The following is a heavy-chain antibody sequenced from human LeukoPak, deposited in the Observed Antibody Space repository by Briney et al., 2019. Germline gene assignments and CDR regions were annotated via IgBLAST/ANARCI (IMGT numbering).Heavy chain of an antibody. CDR1: GGSFSGYY. CDR2: INHSGST. CDR3: AREGYYYGSGPSYYFDY. V-gene: IGHV4-34*01. D-gene: IGHD3-10*01. J-gene: IGHJ4*02. Sequence: SETLSLTCAAYGGSFSGYYWSWIRQPPGKGLEWIGEINHSGSTNYNPSLKSRVTISVDTSKNQFSLKLSSVTAADTAVYYCAREGYYYGSGPSYYFDYWGQGTLVTVSS.